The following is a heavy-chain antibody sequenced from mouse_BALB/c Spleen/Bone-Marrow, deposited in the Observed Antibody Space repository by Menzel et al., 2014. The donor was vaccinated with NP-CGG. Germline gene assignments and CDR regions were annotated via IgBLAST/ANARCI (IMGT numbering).Heavy chain of an antibody. J-gene: IGHJ2*01. CDR2: INPGSRST. CDR3: ARRTTGVATFDY. CDR1: GYAFTNYL. V-gene: IGHV1-54*01. Sequence: QVQLQQSGAELARPGPSVKVSCKASGYAFTNYLIEWVKQRPGQGLEWIGVINPGSRSTNYNEKFKGKATLTADKSSSTAYMQLSSLTSDDSAVYFCARRTTGVATFDYWGQGTTLTVSS. D-gene: IGHD1-1*01.